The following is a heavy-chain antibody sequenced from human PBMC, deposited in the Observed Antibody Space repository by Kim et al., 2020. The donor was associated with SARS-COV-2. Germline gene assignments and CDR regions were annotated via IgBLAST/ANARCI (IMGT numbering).Heavy chain of an antibody. CDR3: ARNAQTPYYYYYGMDV. D-gene: IGHD2-2*01. CDR2: IYYSGST. J-gene: IGHJ6*02. V-gene: IGHV4-39*07. Sequence: SETLSLTCTVSGGSISSSSYYWGWIRQPPGKGLEWIGSIYYSGSTYYNPSLKSRVTISVDTSKNQFSLKLSSVTAADTAVYYCARNAQTPYYYYYGMDVWGQGTTVTVSS. CDR1: GGSISSSSYY.